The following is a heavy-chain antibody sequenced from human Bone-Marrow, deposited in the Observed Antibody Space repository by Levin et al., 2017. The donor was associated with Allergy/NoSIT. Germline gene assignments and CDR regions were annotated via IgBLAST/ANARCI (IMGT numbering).Heavy chain of an antibody. V-gene: IGHV3-48*01. J-gene: IGHJ4*02. CDR2: ITSSSDTI. CDR3: ARDKNSGSFLAD. D-gene: IGHD5-12*01. CDR1: GFTFSAYT. Sequence: GESLKISCAASGFTFSAYTMNWVRQAPGKGLEWVSSITSSSDTIYYADPVKGRFTISRDNGKNSVYLQMNSLRAEDTAVYYCARDKNSGSFLADWGQGTLVTVSS.